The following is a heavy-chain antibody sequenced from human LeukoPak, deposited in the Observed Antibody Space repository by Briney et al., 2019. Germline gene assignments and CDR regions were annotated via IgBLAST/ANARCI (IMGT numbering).Heavy chain of an antibody. J-gene: IGHJ4*02. Sequence: GGSLRLSCAASTFTFSSYAMHWVRQAPGKGLEWVTVISSDGSNKYYADSVKGRFTISRDNSKNTLDLQMNSLRAEDTAVYYCARETRVRWTDYWGQGILVTVSS. V-gene: IGHV3-30*04. CDR1: TFTFSSYA. CDR2: ISSDGSNK. D-gene: IGHD5-24*01. CDR3: ARETRVRWTDY.